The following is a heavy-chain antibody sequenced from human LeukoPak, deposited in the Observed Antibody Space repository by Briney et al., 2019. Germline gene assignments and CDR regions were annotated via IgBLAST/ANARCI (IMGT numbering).Heavy chain of an antibody. J-gene: IGHJ4*02. V-gene: IGHV3-21*01. Sequence: MTGGSLRLSCAASGFTFSSYSMNWVRQAPGKGLEWVSSISSSSSYIYYADSVKGRFTISRDNAKNSLYLQMNSLRAEDTAVYYCATGFWSGYLVCYWGQGTLVTVSS. CDR3: ATGFWSGYLVCY. D-gene: IGHD3-3*01. CDR1: GFTFSSYS. CDR2: ISSSSSYI.